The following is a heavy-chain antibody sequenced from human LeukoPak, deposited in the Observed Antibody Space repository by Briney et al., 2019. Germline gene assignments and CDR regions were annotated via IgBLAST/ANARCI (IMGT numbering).Heavy chain of an antibody. CDR2: ISAYNGNT. CDR3: ARDVDDYSGYVIGRPGGPTREVRMYNWFDP. D-gene: IGHD5-12*01. J-gene: IGHJ5*02. CDR1: GYTFTSYG. Sequence: GASVKVSCEASGYTFTSYGISWVRQAPGQGLEWMGWISAYNGNTNYAQKLQGRVTMTTDTSTSTAYMELRSLRSDDTAVYYCARDVDDYSGYVIGRPGGPTREVRMYNWFDPWGQGTLVTVSS. V-gene: IGHV1-18*01.